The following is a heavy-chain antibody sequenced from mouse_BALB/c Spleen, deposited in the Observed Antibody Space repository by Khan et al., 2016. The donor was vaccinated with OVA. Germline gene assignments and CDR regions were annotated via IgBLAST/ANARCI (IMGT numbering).Heavy chain of an antibody. CDR2: ISYSGST. J-gene: IGHJ3*01. CDR1: GYSITSDYA. CDR3: ARGRQLGAWFAY. V-gene: IGHV3-2*02. D-gene: IGHD3-1*01. Sequence: EVQLQESGPGLVKPSQSLSLTCTVTGYSITSDYAWNWIRQFPGNKLEWMGYISYSGSTSYNPSLKSRISITRDTSKNQSFLQLNSLTTEDTATYYCARGRQLGAWFAYWGQGTLVTVSA.